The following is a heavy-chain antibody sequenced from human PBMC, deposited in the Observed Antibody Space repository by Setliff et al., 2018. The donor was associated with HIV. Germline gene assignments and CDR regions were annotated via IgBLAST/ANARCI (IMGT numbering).Heavy chain of an antibody. CDR1: GFTFDDYA. CDR3: VRDDDTTSHYGLFEF. D-gene: IGHD3-16*01. Sequence: GGSLRLSCVASGFTFDDYAMHWVRQAPGKGPEWVSGINWNSGTIVYADSVKGRFTISRDNANNSIYLQMNSLRAEDTAVYYCVRDDDTTSHYGLFEFWGQGTLVTVSS. CDR2: INWNSGTI. J-gene: IGHJ4*02. V-gene: IGHV3-9*01.